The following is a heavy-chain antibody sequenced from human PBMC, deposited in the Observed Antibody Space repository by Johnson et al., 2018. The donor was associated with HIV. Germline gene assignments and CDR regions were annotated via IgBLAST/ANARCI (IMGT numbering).Heavy chain of an antibody. CDR2: ISYDGSNK. V-gene: IGHV3-30-3*01. Sequence: QVQLVESGGGVVQPGRSLRLSCAASGFTFSSYAMHWVRQAPGKGLEWVAVISYDGSNKYYADSVKGRFTISRDNSKNTLYLQMNSLRAEDTAVYYCARDLVVGATPDHDAFDIWGQGTMVTVSS. CDR3: ARDLVVGATPDHDAFDI. J-gene: IGHJ3*02. CDR1: GFTFSSYA. D-gene: IGHD1-26*01.